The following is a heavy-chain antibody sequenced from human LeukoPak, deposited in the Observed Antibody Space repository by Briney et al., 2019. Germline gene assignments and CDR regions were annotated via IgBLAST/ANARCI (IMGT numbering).Heavy chain of an antibody. J-gene: IGHJ4*02. D-gene: IGHD3-22*01. Sequence: PGGSLRLSCAASGITFSSYGMSWVRQAPGKGLEWVSSISSTGGTTYYADSVKGRFTISRDNSKNTLYLQMNSLRAEDTAVYYCARALYDSSGYYDYWGQGTLVTVSS. CDR3: ARALYDSSGYYDY. CDR2: ISSTGGTT. V-gene: IGHV3-23*01. CDR1: GITFSSYG.